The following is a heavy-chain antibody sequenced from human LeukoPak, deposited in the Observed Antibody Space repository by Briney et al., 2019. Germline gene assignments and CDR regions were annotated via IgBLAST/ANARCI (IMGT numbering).Heavy chain of an antibody. CDR1: GFTVSSIE. D-gene: IGHD3-22*01. CDR3: ARGHHYYDSSACYY. Sequence: GGSLTLVYAASGFTVSSIEINWVRQAPGKGLEWVSVIYRGGNTYYADSVKGRFTISRDNSKNTLYLQMNSLRAEDTAVYYCARGHHYYDSSACYYWGQGTLVTVSS. J-gene: IGHJ4*02. V-gene: IGHV3-66*01. CDR2: IYRGGNT.